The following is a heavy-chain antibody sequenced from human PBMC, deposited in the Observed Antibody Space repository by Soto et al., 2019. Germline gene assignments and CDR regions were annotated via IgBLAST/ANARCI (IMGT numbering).Heavy chain of an antibody. J-gene: IGHJ5*02. D-gene: IGHD3-9*01. Sequence: SVKVSCKASGGTFSSYAISWVRQAPGQGLEWMGRIIPILGIANYAQKFQGRVTITADKSTSTAYMELSSLRSDDTAVYYCARDYDILTGSNWFDPWGQGTLVTVSS. V-gene: IGHV1-69*04. CDR1: GGTFSSYA. CDR2: IIPILGIA. CDR3: ARDYDILTGSNWFDP.